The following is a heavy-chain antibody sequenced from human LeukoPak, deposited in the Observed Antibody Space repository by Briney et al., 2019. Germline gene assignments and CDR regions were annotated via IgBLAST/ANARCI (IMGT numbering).Heavy chain of an antibody. J-gene: IGHJ3*02. D-gene: IGHD3-22*01. Sequence: GGSLRLSCAASGFTFSSYAMSWVRQAPGKGLEWVSAISGSGGSTYYADSVKGRFTISRDNSKNTLYLQMNSLRAEDTAVYYCAKPYYYDSSGYEHDAFDIWGQGTLVTVSS. CDR3: AKPYYYDSSGYEHDAFDI. CDR1: GFTFSSYA. CDR2: ISGSGGST. V-gene: IGHV3-23*01.